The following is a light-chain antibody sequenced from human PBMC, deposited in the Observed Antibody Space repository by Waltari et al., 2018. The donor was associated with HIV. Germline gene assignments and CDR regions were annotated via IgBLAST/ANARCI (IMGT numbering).Light chain of an antibody. CDR3: TSFTSNFTVM. Sequence: QSALTQPASVSGSPGQSITISCTGSTSDFGLYNFIPWYQQHPGGVPIVIISAVPSRPSGVSSRFSCSKSGNTASLTISWLQAEDEADYYCTSFTSNFTVMFGGGTKVTVL. CDR1: TSDFGLYNF. V-gene: IGLV2-14*03. CDR2: AVP. J-gene: IGLJ3*02.